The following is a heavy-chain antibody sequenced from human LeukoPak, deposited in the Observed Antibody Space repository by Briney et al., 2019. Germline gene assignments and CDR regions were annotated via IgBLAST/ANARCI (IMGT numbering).Heavy chain of an antibody. CDR2: IWYDGSNK. V-gene: IGHV3-33*01. J-gene: IGHJ4*02. D-gene: IGHD6-13*01. CDR3: ARAWRYRSSWYHDY. Sequence: ARSLRLSCAASGFTFSSYGIHWVRQAPDKGLEWVAVIWYDGSNKYYADSVKGRFTISRDNSKNTLYLQMNSLRAEDTAVYYCARAWRYRSSWYHDYWGQGSLVTVSS. CDR1: GFTFSSYG.